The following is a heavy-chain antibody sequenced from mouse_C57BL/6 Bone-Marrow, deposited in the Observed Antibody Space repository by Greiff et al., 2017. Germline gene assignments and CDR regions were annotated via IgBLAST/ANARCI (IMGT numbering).Heavy chain of an antibody. V-gene: IGHV1-15*01. CDR3: TRDGDGYPFDY. Sequence: VQLQQSGAELVRPGASVTLSCKASGYTFTDYEMHWVKQTPVHGLEWIGAIDPETGGTAYNQKFKGKAILTADKSSSTAYMERRSLTSEDSAVYYCTRDGDGYPFDYWGQGTTLTVSS. D-gene: IGHD2-3*01. CDR1: GYTFTDYE. J-gene: IGHJ2*01. CDR2: IDPETGGT.